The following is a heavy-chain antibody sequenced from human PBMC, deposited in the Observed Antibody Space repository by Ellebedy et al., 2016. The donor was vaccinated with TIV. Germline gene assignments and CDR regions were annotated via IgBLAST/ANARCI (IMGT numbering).Heavy chain of an antibody. CDR3: ARDQHFAFDL. D-gene: IGHD2/OR15-2a*01. Sequence: GESLKISCAASGFTFSSYSMNWVCQAPGKGLEWLSYISRDGGATYYADSVKGRFTISRDNAKNSLSLLMNSLRDDDTAVYSCARDQHFAFDLWGRGTLVTVSS. V-gene: IGHV3-48*02. CDR1: GFTFSSYS. J-gene: IGHJ2*01. CDR2: ISRDGGAT.